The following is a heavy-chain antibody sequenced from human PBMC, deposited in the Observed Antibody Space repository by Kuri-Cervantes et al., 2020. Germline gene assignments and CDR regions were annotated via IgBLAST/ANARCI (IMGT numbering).Heavy chain of an antibody. CDR2: ISHDGRIL. V-gene: IGHV3-30*04. D-gene: IGHD6-13*01. CDR1: SFTFSVDA. J-gene: IGHJ4*02. CDR3: ARISAAADDFDY. Sequence: GESLKISCAASSFTFSVDAMHWVRQAPGKGLEWVAFISHDGRILHYADSVKGRITISRDNSENTVYLQMNNLRPEDTAVYYCARISAAADDFDYWGQGTLVTVSS.